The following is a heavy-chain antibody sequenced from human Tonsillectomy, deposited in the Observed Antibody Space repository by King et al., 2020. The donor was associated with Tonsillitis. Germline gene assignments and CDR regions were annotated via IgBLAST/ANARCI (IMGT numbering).Heavy chain of an antibody. CDR2: IKSKTDGGTT. CDR3: TTYDSSGYPDY. J-gene: IGHJ4*02. CDR1: GLSFDKAW. Sequence: VQLVESGGGLVKPGGSLRLSCEVSGLSFDKAWMRWVRQAPGKGLEWVGRIKSKTDGGTTEYAEPVKGRFTISSDDSKNTLYLQMNSLNTEDTAIYYCTTYDSSGYPDYWGQGTLVTVSS. D-gene: IGHD3-22*01. V-gene: IGHV3-15*01.